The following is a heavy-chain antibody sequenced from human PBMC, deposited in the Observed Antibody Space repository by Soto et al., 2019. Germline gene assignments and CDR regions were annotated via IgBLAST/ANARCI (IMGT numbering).Heavy chain of an antibody. CDR3: ARQNSNPSDYYGLDV. V-gene: IGHV4-34*01. CDR1: DGSLSDNY. Sequence: SETLSLTCAVYDGSLSDNYYTWTRQSPGKGLEWIGEIHPSGSTFYNPSLQTRVTLSQDTSKKHFSLHLISVTPEDAGVYFCARQNSNPSDYYGLDVWDQGTTVTVSS. D-gene: IGHD3-22*01. J-gene: IGHJ6*02. CDR2: IHPSGST.